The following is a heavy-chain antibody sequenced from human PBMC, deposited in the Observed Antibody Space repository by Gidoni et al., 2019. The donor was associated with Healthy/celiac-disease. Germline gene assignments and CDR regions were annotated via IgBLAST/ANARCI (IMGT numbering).Heavy chain of an antibody. V-gene: IGHV3-23*04. D-gene: IGHD2-21*01. CDR3: ANCGDEDFWYFDY. J-gene: IGHJ4*02. Sequence: EVQLVESGGGLVQPGGSLRLSCADSGFTFSSYAMCWVRQAPGKGLEWVSAISGSGGSTYYADSVKGRFTISRDNSKNTLYLQMNSLRAEDTAVYYCANCGDEDFWYFDYWGQGTLVTVSS. CDR1: GFTFSSYA. CDR2: ISGSGGST.